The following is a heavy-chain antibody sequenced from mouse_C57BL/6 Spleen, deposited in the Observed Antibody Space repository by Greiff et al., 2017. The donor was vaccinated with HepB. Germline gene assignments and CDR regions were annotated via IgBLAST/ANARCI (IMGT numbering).Heavy chain of an antibody. CDR3: ARRENYYGSSSHWYFDV. CDR2: IYPRSGNT. Sequence: QVQLQQSGAELARPGASVKLSCKASGYTFTSYGISWVKQRTGQGLEWIGEIYPRSGNTYYNEKFKGKATLTADKSSSTAYMERRSLTSADSAVYFCARRENYYGSSSHWYFDVWGTGTTVTVSS. V-gene: IGHV1-81*01. J-gene: IGHJ1*03. D-gene: IGHD1-1*01. CDR1: GYTFTSYG.